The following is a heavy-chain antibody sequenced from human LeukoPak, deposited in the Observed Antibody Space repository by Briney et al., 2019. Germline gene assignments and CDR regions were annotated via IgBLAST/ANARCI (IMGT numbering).Heavy chain of an antibody. J-gene: IGHJ5*02. Sequence: SETLSLTCAVSGYSISSGYYWGWIRQPPGKGLEWIGSIYHSGSTYYNPSLKSRVTISVDTSKNQFSLKLSSVTAADTAVYYCARLRIVVVPAAMIWFDPWAREPWSPSPQ. D-gene: IGHD2-2*01. CDR1: GYSISSGYY. V-gene: IGHV4-38-2*01. CDR3: ARLRIVVVPAAMIWFDP. CDR2: IYHSGST.